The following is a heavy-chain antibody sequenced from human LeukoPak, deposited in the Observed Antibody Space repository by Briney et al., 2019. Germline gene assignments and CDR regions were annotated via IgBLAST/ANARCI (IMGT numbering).Heavy chain of an antibody. V-gene: IGHV3-23*01. CDR1: GFTFSSYA. D-gene: IGHD2-2*01. CDR3: AKDGGYCSGTSCKHDAFDI. CDR2: ISGSGGST. Sequence: PGGSLRLSCAASGFTFSSYAMSWVRQAPGKGLEWVSAISGSGGSTYYADSVKGRFTISRDNSKNTLYLQMNSLRAEDTAVYYCAKDGGYCSGTSCKHDAFDIWGQGKMVTVSS. J-gene: IGHJ3*02.